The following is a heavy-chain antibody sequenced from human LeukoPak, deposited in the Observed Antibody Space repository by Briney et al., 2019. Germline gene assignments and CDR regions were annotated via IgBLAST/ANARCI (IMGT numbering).Heavy chain of an antibody. CDR1: GGSISSGSYY. CDR2: IYTSGST. V-gene: IGHV4-61*02. D-gene: IGHD3-10*01. J-gene: IGHJ4*02. CDR3: ARETMVRGVIITDY. Sequence: SETLSLTCTVSGGSISSGSYYWSWIRQPAGKGLEWIGRIYTSGSTNYNPSLKSRVTMSVDTSKNQFSLKLSSVTAADTAVYYCARETMVRGVIITDYWGQGTLVTVSS.